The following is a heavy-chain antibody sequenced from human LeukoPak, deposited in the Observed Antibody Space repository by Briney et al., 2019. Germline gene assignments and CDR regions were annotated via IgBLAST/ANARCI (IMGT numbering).Heavy chain of an antibody. CDR2: FSGSGGST. V-gene: IGHV3-23*01. CDR3: AKSLWRGGSGNPNWFDP. Sequence: GGSLRLSCAASGFTFSIYAMSWVRQAPGKGLEWVSAFSGSGGSTYYADSVKGRFTISRDNSKNTLYLQMNSLRAEDTAVYYCAKSLWRGGSGNPNWFDPWGQGTLVTVSS. J-gene: IGHJ5*02. D-gene: IGHD3-10*01. CDR1: GFTFSIYA.